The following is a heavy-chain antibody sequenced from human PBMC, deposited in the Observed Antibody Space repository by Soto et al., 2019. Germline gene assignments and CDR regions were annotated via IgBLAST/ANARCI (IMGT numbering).Heavy chain of an antibody. Sequence: GSLRLSCAASGFTFSSYGMHWVRQAPGKGLEWVAVIWYDGSNKYYADSVKGRFTISRDNSKNTLYLQMNSLRAEDTAVYYCARDAESYGGYYYYYYGMDVWGQGTTVTVSS. CDR1: GFTFSSYG. D-gene: IGHD5-18*01. CDR2: IWYDGSNK. CDR3: ARDAESYGGYYYYYYGMDV. J-gene: IGHJ6*02. V-gene: IGHV3-33*01.